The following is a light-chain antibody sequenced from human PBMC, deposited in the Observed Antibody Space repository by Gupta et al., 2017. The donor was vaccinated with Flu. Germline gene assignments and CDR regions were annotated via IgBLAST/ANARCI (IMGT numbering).Light chain of an antibody. J-gene: IGKJ1*01. V-gene: IGKV1-5*03. CDR2: KAS. CDR1: QSISYW. Sequence: DIQLTQSPSTLSASVGDRVTITCRASQSISYWLAWYLQKPGKAPKLLIYKASSLQSGVPSRFSGSGSGTEFTLTISSLQPDDVATYYCQQYNSYRTFGQGTKVEIK. CDR3: QQYNSYRT.